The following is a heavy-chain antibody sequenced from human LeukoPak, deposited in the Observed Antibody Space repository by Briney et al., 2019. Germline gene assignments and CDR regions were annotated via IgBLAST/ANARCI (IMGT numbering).Heavy chain of an antibody. J-gene: IGHJ3*02. CDR1: GGSISSGDYY. D-gene: IGHD2-15*01. CDR2: IYDSGST. V-gene: IGHV4-30-4*01. Sequence: SQTLSLTCTVSGGSISSGDYYRSWIRQPPGKGLEWIGYIYDSGSTYYNPSLKSRITISVDTSENRFSLKLSSVTATDTAVYYCARDCSGGSCYGAFDIWGQGTMVTVSS. CDR3: ARDCSGGSCYGAFDI.